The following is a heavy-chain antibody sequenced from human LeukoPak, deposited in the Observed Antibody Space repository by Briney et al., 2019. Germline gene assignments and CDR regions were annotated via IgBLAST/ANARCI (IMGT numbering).Heavy chain of an antibody. J-gene: IGHJ1*01. D-gene: IGHD2-2*01. V-gene: IGHV4-34*01. CDR3: ASRYCSSTSCSHFQH. Sequence: SETLSLTCAVYGGSFRGYYWRWIRQPPGKGLEWIGEINHSGSTNYNPSLKSRVTISVDTSKNQFSLKLSSVTAADTAVYYCASRYCSSTSCSHFQHWGQGTLVTVSS. CDR2: INHSGST. CDR1: GGSFRGYY.